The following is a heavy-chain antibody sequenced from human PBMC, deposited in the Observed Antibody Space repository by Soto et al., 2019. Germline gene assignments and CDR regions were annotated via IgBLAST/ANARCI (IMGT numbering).Heavy chain of an antibody. CDR1: GGTFGSYA. Sequence: QVQLVQSGAEVQKPGSSVKVSCKASGGTFGSYAISWVRQAPGQGLEWMGGIIPIPGTANYAQKFQGRVTIAADESTSTAYIELSSLRSEDTAVYYCARSQGSSTSLEIYYYYYYGMDVWGQGTTVTVSS. CDR2: IIPIPGTA. D-gene: IGHD2-2*01. J-gene: IGHJ6*02. CDR3: ARSQGSSTSLEIYYYYYYGMDV. V-gene: IGHV1-69*01.